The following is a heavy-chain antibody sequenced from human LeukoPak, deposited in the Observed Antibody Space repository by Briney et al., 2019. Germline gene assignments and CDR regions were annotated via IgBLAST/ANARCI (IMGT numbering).Heavy chain of an antibody. CDR1: GYTFTSYA. D-gene: IGHD3-3*01. J-gene: IGHJ4*02. CDR2: INTNTGNP. Sequence: ASVKVSCKASGYTFTSYAMNWVRQAPGQGLEWMGWINTNTGNPTYAQGFTGRFVFSLDTSVSTAYLQISSLKAEDTAVYYCARGPPLLRFLEWFPDYWGQGTLVTVSS. V-gene: IGHV7-4-1*02. CDR3: ARGPPLLRFLEWFPDY.